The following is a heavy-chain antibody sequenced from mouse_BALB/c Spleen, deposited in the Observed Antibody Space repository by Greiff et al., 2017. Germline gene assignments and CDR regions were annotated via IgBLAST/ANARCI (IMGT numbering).Heavy chain of an antibody. CDR1: GYTFTSYW. D-gene: IGHD1-2*01. CDR2: IDPSDSYT. Sequence: QVHVKQPGAELVKPGASVKMSCKASGYTFTSYWMHWVKQRPGQGLEWIGVIDPSDSYTSYNQKFKGKATLTVDTSSSTAYMQLSSLTSEDSAVYFCARYEDGYAWFAYWGQGTLVTVSA. J-gene: IGHJ3*01. CDR3: ARYEDGYAWFAY. V-gene: IGHV1-59*01.